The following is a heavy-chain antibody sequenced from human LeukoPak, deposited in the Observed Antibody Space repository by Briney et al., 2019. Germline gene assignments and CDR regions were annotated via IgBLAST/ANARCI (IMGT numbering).Heavy chain of an antibody. D-gene: IGHD1-1*01. CDR3: ARVRFTGRARIDY. Sequence: SETLSLTCAVSGGSISSSNWWSWVRQPPGKGPEWIGEIYHSGSTNYNPSLKSRVTISVDKSKNQFSLELSSVTAADTAVYYCARVRFTGRARIDYWGQGTLVTVSS. V-gene: IGHV4-4*02. CDR2: IYHSGST. CDR1: GGSISSSNW. J-gene: IGHJ4*02.